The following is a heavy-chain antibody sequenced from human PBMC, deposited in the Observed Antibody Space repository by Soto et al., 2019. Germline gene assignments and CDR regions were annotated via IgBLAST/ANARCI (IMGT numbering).Heavy chain of an antibody. CDR2: ISGSGGST. CDR3: AKCLGSFVLGMRAFDI. V-gene: IGHV3-23*01. Sequence: GGSLRLSCAASGFTFSSYAMSWVRQAPGKGLEWVSAISGSGGSTYYADSVKGRFTISRDNSKNTLYLQMNSLRAEDTAVYYCAKCLGSFVLGMRAFDIWGQGTMVTVSS. CDR1: GFTFSSYA. J-gene: IGHJ3*02. D-gene: IGHD3-10*01.